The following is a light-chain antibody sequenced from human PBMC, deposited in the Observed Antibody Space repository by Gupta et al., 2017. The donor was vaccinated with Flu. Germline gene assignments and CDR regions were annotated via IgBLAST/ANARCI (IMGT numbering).Light chain of an antibody. J-gene: IGKJ1*01. Sequence: DIEMTQSPSSLSAAVVDRGTITCRASQNIGNYLNWYQQKPGRAPNLLIYAASSLHAGVPSRFNGSGSVTDFTLTISSLQPEDFASYYCQQTYSTIWTFGQGTKVDIK. V-gene: IGKV1-39*01. CDR2: AAS. CDR3: QQTYSTIWT. CDR1: QNIGNY.